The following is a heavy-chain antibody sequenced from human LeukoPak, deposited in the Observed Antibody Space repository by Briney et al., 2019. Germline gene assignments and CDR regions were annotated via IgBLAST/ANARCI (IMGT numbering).Heavy chain of an antibody. CDR3: AKALGGSYYGDRGFDY. CDR2: ISGGGNRT. J-gene: IGHJ4*02. Sequence: GGSLRLSCAASGFTFSSYAMNWVRQAPGKGLEWVSVISGGGNRTYYADSVKGRFTISRDNSKNTLSMKMNSLRAEDTAVYYCAKALGGSYYGDRGFDYWGQGTLVTVSS. V-gene: IGHV3-23*01. CDR1: GFTFSSYA. D-gene: IGHD1-26*01.